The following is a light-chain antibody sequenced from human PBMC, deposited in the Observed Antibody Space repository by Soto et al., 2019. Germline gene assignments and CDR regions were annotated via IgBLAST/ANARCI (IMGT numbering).Light chain of an antibody. CDR2: DAS. CDR1: QDITYW. CDR3: QQAHSFPLT. Sequence: DIQMTQSPSSVSASVGDRVTITCRASQDITYWLAWYQQTPGKVPKVLFYDASSLQGGVPSRFSGSGSGTDFTLTISSLQPEDSATYYCQQAHSFPLTFGGGTKVEIK. V-gene: IGKV1D-12*01. J-gene: IGKJ4*01.